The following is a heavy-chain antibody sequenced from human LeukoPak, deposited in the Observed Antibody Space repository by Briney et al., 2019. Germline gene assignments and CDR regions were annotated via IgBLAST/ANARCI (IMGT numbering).Heavy chain of an antibody. V-gene: IGHV3-7*01. CDR2: IKHDGSEK. D-gene: IGHD7-27*01. J-gene: IGHJ3*02. CDR1: GFRFSRNW. Sequence: GGSLRLSCAASGFRFSRNWMSWLRQAPGKGLEWVANIKHDGSEKYYVDSVKGRFTISRDNAKNSLYLQMNSLRAEDTAVYYCARDWGFDAFDIWGQGTMVTVSS. CDR3: ARDWGFDAFDI.